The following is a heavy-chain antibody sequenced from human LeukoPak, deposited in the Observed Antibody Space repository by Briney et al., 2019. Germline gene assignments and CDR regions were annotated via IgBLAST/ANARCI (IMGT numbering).Heavy chain of an antibody. J-gene: IGHJ4*02. CDR3: ARYYDILTGYSNFDY. CDR1: GYTFTSYG. V-gene: IGHV1-18*01. Sequence: ASVKVSCKAFGYTFTSYGISWVRQAPGQGLEWMGWISAYNGNTNYAQKLQGRVTMTTDTSTSTAYMELRSLRSDDTAVYYCARYYDILTGYSNFDYWGQGTLVTVSS. D-gene: IGHD3-9*01. CDR2: ISAYNGNT.